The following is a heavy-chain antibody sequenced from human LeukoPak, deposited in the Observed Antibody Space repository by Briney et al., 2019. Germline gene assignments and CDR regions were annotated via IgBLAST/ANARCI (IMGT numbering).Heavy chain of an antibody. Sequence: SETLSLTCAVYGGSFSNYYWSWIRQPPGKGLEWIGEINDSGRINYNPSLMSRVTVSVDASKNQFSLRLTSVTATDTAVYYCARRWNYGRNYYIDVWGNGATVSVSS. J-gene: IGHJ6*03. V-gene: IGHV4-34*01. D-gene: IGHD1-7*01. CDR3: ARRWNYGRNYYIDV. CDR1: GGSFSNYY. CDR2: INDSGRI.